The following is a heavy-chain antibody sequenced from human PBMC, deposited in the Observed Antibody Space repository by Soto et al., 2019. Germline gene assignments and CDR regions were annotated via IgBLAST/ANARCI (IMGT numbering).Heavy chain of an antibody. D-gene: IGHD3-16*01. Sequence: EVQLLESGGGLVQPGGSLRLSCEASGFNFNNYGMNWVRQAPGKGLEWVSAISGSGASTYYADSVKGRSSISRDNFRKTLYVQIDSLRLEDTAVYYCVIGDRGDRLRELWPPGDGVDVWGQGAMVTVSS. V-gene: IGHV3-23*01. CDR1: GFNFNNYG. CDR2: ISGSGAST. J-gene: IGHJ3*01. CDR3: VIGDRGDRLRELWPPGDGVDV.